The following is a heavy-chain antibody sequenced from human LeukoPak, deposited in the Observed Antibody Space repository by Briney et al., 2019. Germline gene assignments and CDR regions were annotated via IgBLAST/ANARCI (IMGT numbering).Heavy chain of an antibody. D-gene: IGHD6-13*01. V-gene: IGHV4-39*07. J-gene: IGHJ5*02. CDR1: GGSISSSSYY. CDR2: IYYSGST. CDR3: ARGAAGNWFDP. Sequence: SETLSLTCTVSGGSISSSSYYWGWIRQPPGKGLEWIGSIYYSGSTYYNPSLKSRVTISVDTSKNQFSLKLSSVTAADTAVYYCARGAAGNWFDPWGQGTLVTVSS.